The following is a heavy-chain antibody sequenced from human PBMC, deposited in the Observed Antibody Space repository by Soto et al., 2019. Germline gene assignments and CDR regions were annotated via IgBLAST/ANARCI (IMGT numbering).Heavy chain of an antibody. V-gene: IGHV3-66*01. CDR2: IYSGGST. CDR1: GFTVSSNY. J-gene: IGHJ4*02. CDR3: ARDPAYYFDY. Sequence: EVQLVESGGGLVQPGGSLRLSCAASGFTVSSNYMSWVRQAPGKGLEWVSVIYSGGSTYYADSVKGRFTISRDNSKNTRYLKMNSLRAEDTAVYYCARDPAYYFDYWGQGTLVTVSS.